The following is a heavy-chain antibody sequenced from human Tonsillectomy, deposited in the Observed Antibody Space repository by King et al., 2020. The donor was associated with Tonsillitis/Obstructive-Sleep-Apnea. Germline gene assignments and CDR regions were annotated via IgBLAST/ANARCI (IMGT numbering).Heavy chain of an antibody. CDR2: VTPIFGTA. D-gene: IGHD1/OR15-1a*01. CDR3: ARATGMGKAWEHYHYNQMDV. CDR1: GGTFSNYA. J-gene: IGHJ6*03. V-gene: IGHV1-69*01. Sequence: QLVQSGAEVKKPGSSVKVSCKSSGGTFSNYAISWVRQAPGQGLEWMGGVTPIFGTATYAQKFLGKVTLTADASTTTAFMELSSLTSDDTAMYYCARATGMGKAWEHYHYNQMDVWGEGTAVTVPS.